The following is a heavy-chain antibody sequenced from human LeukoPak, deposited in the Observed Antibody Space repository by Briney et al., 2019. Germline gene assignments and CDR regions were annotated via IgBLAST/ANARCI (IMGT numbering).Heavy chain of an antibody. V-gene: IGHV4-59*08. CDR3: ARRGPLRYFDL. Sequence: SETLPLTCTVSAGSISSYYWSWIRQPPGKGLEWIGYIYYSGSTNYNPSLKSRVTISVDTSKNQFSLKLSSVTAADTAVYYCARRGPLRYFDLWGRGTLVTVSS. CDR1: AGSISSYY. CDR2: IYYSGST. D-gene: IGHD2-15*01. J-gene: IGHJ2*01.